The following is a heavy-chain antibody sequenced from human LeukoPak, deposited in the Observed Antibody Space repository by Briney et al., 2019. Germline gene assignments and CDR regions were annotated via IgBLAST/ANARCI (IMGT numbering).Heavy chain of an antibody. CDR3: ARAFPNDY. V-gene: IGHV4-39*07. Sequence: SETLSLTCTVSGGSISTSNYYWGWIRQPPGKGLEWIGNIFYSGSTYYSPSLKSRVTISVDTSKNQFSLKLSSVTAADTAVYYCARAFPNDYWGQGTLVTVSS. J-gene: IGHJ4*02. CDR1: GGSISTSNYY. CDR2: IFYSGST.